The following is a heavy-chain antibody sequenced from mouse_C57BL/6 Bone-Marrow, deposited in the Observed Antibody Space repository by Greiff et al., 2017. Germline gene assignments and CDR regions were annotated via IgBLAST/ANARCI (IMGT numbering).Heavy chain of an antibody. Sequence: VQLQQSGPGLVAPSQSLSITCTVSGFSLTSYAISWVRQPPGKGLEWLGVIWTGGGTNSTSALKSILNISKDNSKSQVFLKMNSLQTDDTARYDGARNRYYGSSYGAWFAYWGQGTLVTVSA. J-gene: IGHJ3*01. CDR2: IWTGGGT. CDR1: GFSLTSYA. D-gene: IGHD1-1*01. CDR3: ARNRYYGSSYGAWFAY. V-gene: IGHV2-9-1*01.